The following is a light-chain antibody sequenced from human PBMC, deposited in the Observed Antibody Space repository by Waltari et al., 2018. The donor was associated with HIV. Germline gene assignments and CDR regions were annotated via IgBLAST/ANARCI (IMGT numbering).Light chain of an antibody. J-gene: IGLJ3*02. V-gene: IGLV1-47*01. Sequence: QSVLTQPPSASGTPGQRVTISCSGSSSNIGSNYVFWYQQLPGTAPKLVIYRNNRRPSWVPDRLSGSKSGTSASLAISGLRSEDEADYYCAAWDDSLRGLVFGGGTKLTVL. CDR2: RNN. CDR1: SSNIGSNY. CDR3: AAWDDSLRGLV.